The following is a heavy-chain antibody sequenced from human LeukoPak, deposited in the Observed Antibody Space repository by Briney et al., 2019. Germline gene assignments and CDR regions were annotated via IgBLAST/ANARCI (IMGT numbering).Heavy chain of an antibody. D-gene: IGHD3-10*01. CDR2: ISYDGSNK. CDR3: AKELWFEEYPFDY. V-gene: IGHV3-30*18. J-gene: IGHJ4*02. Sequence: PGGSLRLSCAASGFTFSSYGMHWVRQAPGKGLEWVAVISYDGSNKYYADSVKGRFTISRDNSKNTLYLQMNSLRAENTAVYYCAKELWFEEYPFDYWGQGTLVTVSS. CDR1: GFTFSSYG.